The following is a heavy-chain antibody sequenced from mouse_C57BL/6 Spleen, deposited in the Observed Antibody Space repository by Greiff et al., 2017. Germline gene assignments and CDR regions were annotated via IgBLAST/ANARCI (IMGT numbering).Heavy chain of an antibody. CDR1: GYTFTSYW. J-gene: IGHJ4*01. CDR2: INPSNGGT. CDR3: AREGGGYYCLYAMDY. D-gene: IGHD2-3*01. V-gene: IGHV1-53*01. Sequence: VQLQQPGTELVKPGASVKLSCKASGYTFTSYWMHWVKQRPGQGLEWIGNINPSNGGTNYNEKFKSKATLTVDKSSSTAYMQLSSLTSEDSAVYYCAREGGGYYCLYAMDYWGQGTSVTASS.